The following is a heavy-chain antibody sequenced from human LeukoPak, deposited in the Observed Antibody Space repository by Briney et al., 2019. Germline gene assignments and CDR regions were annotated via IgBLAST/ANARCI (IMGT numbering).Heavy chain of an antibody. CDR3: ARHEIRAMVPYYFDY. J-gene: IGHJ4*02. Sequence: SETLSITCTVSGGSISSSSYYWGWIRQPPGKGLEWIGSIYYSGSTYYNPSLKSRVTISVDTSKNQFSLKLSSVTAADTAVYYCARHEIRAMVPYYFDYWGQGTLVTVSS. CDR2: IYYSGST. CDR1: GGSISSSSYY. V-gene: IGHV4-39*01. D-gene: IGHD5-18*01.